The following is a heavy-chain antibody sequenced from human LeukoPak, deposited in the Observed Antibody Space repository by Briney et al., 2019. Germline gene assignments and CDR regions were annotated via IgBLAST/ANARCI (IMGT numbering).Heavy chain of an antibody. CDR1: GGSISSGGYY. D-gene: IGHD6-13*01. CDR2: IYYSGST. J-gene: IGHJ5*02. CDR3: ARDRGLSSSSWYNWFDP. V-gene: IGHV4-61*08. Sequence: PSETLSLTCTVSGGSISSGGYYWSWIRQHPGKGLEWIGYIYYSGSTNYNPSLKSRVTISVDTSKNQFSLKLSSVTAADTAVYYCARDRGLSSSSWYNWFDPWGQGTLVTVSS.